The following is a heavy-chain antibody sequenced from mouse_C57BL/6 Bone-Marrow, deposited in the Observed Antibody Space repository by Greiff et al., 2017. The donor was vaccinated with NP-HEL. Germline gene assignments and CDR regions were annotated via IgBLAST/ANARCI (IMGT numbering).Heavy chain of an antibody. CDR1: GYTFTDYY. Sequence: EVQLQQSGPELVKPGASVKISCKASGYTFTDYYMNWVKQSHGKSLEWIGDINPNNGGTSYNQKFKGKATLTVDKSSSTAYMELRSLTSEDSAVYYGARGVTTVARYDGYYGNYYAMDYWGQGTSVTVSS. V-gene: IGHV1-26*01. CDR2: INPNNGGT. D-gene: IGHD2-3*01. J-gene: IGHJ4*01. CDR3: ARGVTTVARYDGYYGNYYAMDY.